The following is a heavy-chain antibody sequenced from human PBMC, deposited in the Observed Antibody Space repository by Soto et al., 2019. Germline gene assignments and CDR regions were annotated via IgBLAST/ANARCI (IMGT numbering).Heavy chain of an antibody. CDR1: DGSISSRGDY. CDR2: IYYSGST. CDR3: ATSNWFDP. V-gene: IGHV4-39*01. J-gene: IGHJ5*02. Sequence: QLQLQESSPGRVKPSETLSLTCTVSDGSISSRGDYWGWSRQPPGKGLERIGTIYYSGSTYYNPSLNSRATRSVDTSKNQFTLRLSSATAADTSVYYCATSNWFDPWGQGTLVTVSS.